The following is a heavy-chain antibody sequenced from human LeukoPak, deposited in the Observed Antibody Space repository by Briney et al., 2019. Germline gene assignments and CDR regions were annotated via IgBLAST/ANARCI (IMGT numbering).Heavy chain of an antibody. D-gene: IGHD5-12*01. CDR1: GYSFSTYW. V-gene: IGHV5-51*01. CDR2: IYPGDSDT. Sequence: PGESLKISCRASGYSFSTYWIGWVRQMPGKGLEWMGVIYPGDSDTRYSPSFQGQVTMSADKSIGTAYLQWSSLKASDTAMYYCARGGYSGYEFDCWGQGTLVTVSS. J-gene: IGHJ4*02. CDR3: ARGGYSGYEFDC.